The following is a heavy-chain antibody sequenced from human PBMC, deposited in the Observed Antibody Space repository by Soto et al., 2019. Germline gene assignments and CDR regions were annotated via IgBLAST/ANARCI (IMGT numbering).Heavy chain of an antibody. CDR1: GGTFSSYA. Sequence: QVQLVQSGAEVKKPGSSVKVSCKASGGTFSSYAISWVRQAPGQGLEWMGGIIPIFGTANYAQKFQGRVTXXXXXXXXXXYMELSSLRSEDTAVYYCASLKVVVTASGYFQHWGQGTLVTVSS. CDR3: ASLKVVVTASGYFQH. J-gene: IGHJ1*01. D-gene: IGHD2-21*02. CDR2: IIPIFGTA. V-gene: IGHV1-69*01.